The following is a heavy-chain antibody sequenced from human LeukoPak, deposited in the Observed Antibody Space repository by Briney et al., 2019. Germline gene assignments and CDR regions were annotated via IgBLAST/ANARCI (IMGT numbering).Heavy chain of an antibody. CDR1: GFTFSSYA. V-gene: IGHV3-23*01. Sequence: GGSLRLSCAASGFTFSSYAMSWVRQAPGKGLEWVSAISGSGGSTYYADSLKGRFTVSRDNSKNTLYLQMNSLRADDTAVYYCAKLLGGVGLSNWFDPWGQGTLVTVSS. CDR2: ISGSGGST. D-gene: IGHD3-16*01. J-gene: IGHJ5*02. CDR3: AKLLGGVGLSNWFDP.